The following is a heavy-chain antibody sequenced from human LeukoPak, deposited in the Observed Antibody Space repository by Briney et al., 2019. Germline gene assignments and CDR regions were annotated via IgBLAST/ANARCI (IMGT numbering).Heavy chain of an antibody. CDR3: ARGVAAAASDY. V-gene: IGHV4-34*01. Sequence: SETLSLTCAVYGGPFSGYYWSWIRQPPGKGLEWIGEINHSGSTNYNPSLKSRVTISVDTSKNQFSLKLSSVTAADTAVYYCARGVAAAASDYWGQGTLVTVSS. D-gene: IGHD6-13*01. CDR2: INHSGST. CDR1: GGPFSGYY. J-gene: IGHJ4*02.